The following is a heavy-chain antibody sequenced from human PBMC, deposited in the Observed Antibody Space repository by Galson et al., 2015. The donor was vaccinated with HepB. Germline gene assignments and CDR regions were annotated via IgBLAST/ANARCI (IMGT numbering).Heavy chain of an antibody. Sequence: SVKVSCKASGYTFTGYYMHWVRQAPGQGLEWMGWINPNSGGTNYAQKFQGRVTMTRDTSISTAYMELSRLRSDDTAVYYCAGVCSSTSCYTPWGQGTLVTVSS. V-gene: IGHV1-2*02. CDR3: AGVCSSTSCYTP. D-gene: IGHD2-2*02. CDR2: INPNSGGT. CDR1: GYTFTGYY. J-gene: IGHJ5*02.